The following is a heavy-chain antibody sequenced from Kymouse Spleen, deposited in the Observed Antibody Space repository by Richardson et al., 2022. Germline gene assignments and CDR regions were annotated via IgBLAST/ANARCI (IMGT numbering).Heavy chain of an antibody. V-gene: IGHV3-9*01. D-gene: IGHD1-26*01,IGHD5-12*01,IGHD6-13*01. CDR2: ISWNSGSI. CDR1: GFTFDDYA. J-gene: IGHJ4*02. CDR3: AKDYRSYFDY. Sequence: EVQLVESGGGLVQPGRSLRLSCAASGFTFDDYAMHWVRQAPGKGLEWVSGISWNSGSIGYADSVKGRFTISRDNAKNSLYLQMNSLRAEDTALYYCAKDYRSYFDYWGQGTLVTVSS.